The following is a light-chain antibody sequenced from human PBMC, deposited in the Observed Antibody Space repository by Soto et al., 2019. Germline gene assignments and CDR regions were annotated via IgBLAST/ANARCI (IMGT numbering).Light chain of an antibody. Sequence: EIFMTQSPATLSVFPGERVILSCRASQSVGSTLAWYQQKPGQAPRLLIRGASTRATVVPARFSGSGSGTEFTLTISSLQSEDFAVYYCPQYSSSLTFGGGTTLEIK. CDR2: GAS. CDR1: QSVGST. CDR3: PQYSSSLT. V-gene: IGKV3-15*01. J-gene: IGKJ4*02.